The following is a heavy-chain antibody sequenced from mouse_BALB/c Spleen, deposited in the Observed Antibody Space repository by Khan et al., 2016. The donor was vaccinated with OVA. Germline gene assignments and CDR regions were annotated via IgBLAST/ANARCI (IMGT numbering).Heavy chain of an antibody. Sequence: QVQLKEPGAELVRPGASVKLSCMTSGYIFTSYWIHWVKQRSGQGLEGIARIYSGTGCTYYNEKFNGKVTLTAVKSSSTAYMQLSSLKSEDSAVYFCARDDSSGYNYAMDYWGQGTSVTVSS. CDR3: ARDDSSGYNYAMDY. J-gene: IGHJ4*01. CDR1: GYIFTSYW. V-gene: IGHV1-76*01. D-gene: IGHD3-2*01. CDR2: IYSGTGCT.